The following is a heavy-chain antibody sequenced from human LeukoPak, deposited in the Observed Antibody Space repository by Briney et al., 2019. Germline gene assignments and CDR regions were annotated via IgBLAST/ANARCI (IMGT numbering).Heavy chain of an antibody. J-gene: IGHJ4*02. Sequence: SETLSLTCPAYGGSFSDYNWNWIRQAPEKGLEWIGEIDHRGDTEYNPSLRSRVITSLDTSRSQLSLRLSSVTAADTAVYFCASGRSRDGRNTNYFDYWSQGTLVTVSS. V-gene: IGHV4-34*01. CDR1: GGSFSDYN. CDR2: IDHRGDT. CDR3: ASGRSRDGRNTNYFDY. D-gene: IGHD1-26*01.